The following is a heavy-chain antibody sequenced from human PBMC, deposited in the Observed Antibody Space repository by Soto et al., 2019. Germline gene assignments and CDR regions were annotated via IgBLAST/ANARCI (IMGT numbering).Heavy chain of an antibody. CDR3: AKDHGLWMVVVSWFDL. CDR2: ISGSGGST. V-gene: IGHV3-23*01. Sequence: PGGSLRLSCAASGFTFSSYAMSWVRQAPGEGLEWVSAISGSGGSTYYADSVRGRFTISRDNSKNTLYLKMNSVRAEDAAVYYCAKDHGLWMVVVSWFDLWGQGTMVTVSS. D-gene: IGHD2-15*01. J-gene: IGHJ5*01. CDR1: GFTFSSYA.